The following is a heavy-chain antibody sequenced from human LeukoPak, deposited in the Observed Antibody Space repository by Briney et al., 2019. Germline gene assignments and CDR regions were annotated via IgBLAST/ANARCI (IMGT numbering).Heavy chain of an antibody. CDR2: MNPNSGNT. J-gene: IGHJ5*02. D-gene: IGHD6-19*01. CDR3: ARGRRIAVAHNWFDP. CDR1: GYTFTSHG. Sequence: ASVKVSCKGSGYTFTSHGISWVRQAPGQGLEWMGWMNPNSGNTGYAQKFQGRVTMTRNTSISTAYMELSSLRSEDTAVYYCARGRRIAVAHNWFDPWGQGTLVTVSS. V-gene: IGHV1-8*02.